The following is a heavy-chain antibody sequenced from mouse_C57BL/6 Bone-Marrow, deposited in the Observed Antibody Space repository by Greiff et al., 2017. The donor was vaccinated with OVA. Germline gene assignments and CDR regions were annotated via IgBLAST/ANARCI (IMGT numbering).Heavy chain of an antibody. CDR2: ISSGSSTI. J-gene: IGHJ1*03. CDR1: GFTFSDYG. CDR3: ARGRYRGYVDV. V-gene: IGHV5-17*01. D-gene: IGHD2-12*01. Sequence: EVKLMESGGGFVKPGGSLKLSCAASGFTFSDYGMHWVRQAPEKGLEWVAYISSGSSTIYDADTVKGRFTISRDNAKNTLFLQMTSLRSEDTAMYYCARGRYRGYVDVWGTGTTVTVSS.